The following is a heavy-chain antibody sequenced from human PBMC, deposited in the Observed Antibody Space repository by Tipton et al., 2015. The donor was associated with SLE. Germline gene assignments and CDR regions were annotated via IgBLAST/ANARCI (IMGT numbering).Heavy chain of an antibody. J-gene: IGHJ5*02. D-gene: IGHD2-2*01. Sequence: TLSLTCTVSGGSITSSSYYWGWISQPPGKGLEWIGSIYYSGSTYDNPSLKSRVTISLDTSKNQFSLKLSSVTAADTAVYYCARGLRAQYQLLSYNWFDPWGQGTLVTVSS. CDR3: ARGLRAQYQLLSYNWFDP. CDR1: GGSITSSSYY. V-gene: IGHV4-39*07. CDR2: IYYSGST.